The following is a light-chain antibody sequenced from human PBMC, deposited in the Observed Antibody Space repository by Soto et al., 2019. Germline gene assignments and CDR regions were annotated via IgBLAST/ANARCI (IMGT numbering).Light chain of an antibody. Sequence: QSALTQPRSVSGSPGQSVTISCTGTSSDVGSYNYVSWYQQHPDKAPKLMIYDVSKRPSGVPDRFSGSKSGNTASLTVSGLQAEDEADYYCTSYAGSNTVVFGGGTKLTVL. CDR2: DVS. J-gene: IGLJ2*01. CDR1: SSDVGSYNY. CDR3: TSYAGSNTVV. V-gene: IGLV2-11*01.